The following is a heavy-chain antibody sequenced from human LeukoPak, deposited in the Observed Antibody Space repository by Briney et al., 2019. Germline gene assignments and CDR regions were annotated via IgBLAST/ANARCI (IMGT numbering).Heavy chain of an antibody. CDR1: GNSISSSDNY. V-gene: IGHV4-61*02. Sequence: SETLPLTCTVSGNSISSSDNYWSWIRQPAGKGLEWIGRIYTSGSTNYNPSLKSRVTISGDTSKNQFSLRLSSVTAADTAVYYCARGEMATIFLWGQGTLVTVSS. J-gene: IGHJ4*02. D-gene: IGHD5-24*01. CDR2: IYTSGST. CDR3: ARGEMATIFL.